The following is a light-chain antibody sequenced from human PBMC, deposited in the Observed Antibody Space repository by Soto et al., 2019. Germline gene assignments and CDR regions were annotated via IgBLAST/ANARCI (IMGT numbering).Light chain of an antibody. Sequence: DIQMTQSPSSVSASVGDRVTITWRASQSISSYLNWYQQKPGKAPKLLIYTASSLESGVPSRFSGSGSGTEFTLTISSLQPEDFATYYCLQYNNFWTFGQGTKVDIK. CDR1: QSISSY. CDR2: TAS. CDR3: LQYNNFWT. J-gene: IGKJ1*01. V-gene: IGKV1-5*03.